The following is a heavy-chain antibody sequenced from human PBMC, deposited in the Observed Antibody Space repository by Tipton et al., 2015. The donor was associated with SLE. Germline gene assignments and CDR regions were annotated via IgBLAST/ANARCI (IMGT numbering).Heavy chain of an antibody. CDR1: GGSISSGGYF. CDR3: AISPGNSGASYDFYYMDV. J-gene: IGHJ6*03. Sequence: TLSLTCTVSGGSISSGGYFWSWIRQRPGKGLEWIGYISYGGGTNYNPSLKSRVTISVDTAKNQFSLKLTSVTAADTAVYYCAISPGNSGASYDFYYMDVWGKGTTVTVSS. D-gene: IGHD6-25*01. V-gene: IGHV4-61*08. CDR2: ISYGGGT.